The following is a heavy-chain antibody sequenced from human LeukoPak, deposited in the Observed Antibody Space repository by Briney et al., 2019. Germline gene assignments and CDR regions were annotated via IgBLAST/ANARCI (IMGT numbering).Heavy chain of an antibody. CDR3: ARPAYTAAYDL. CDR1: GFTFTKYW. J-gene: IGHJ3*01. V-gene: IGHV3-7*01. CDR2: MKGDGSEK. Sequence: PGDSLRLSCAASGFTFTKYWMTWVRQAPGKGLEWVANMKGDGSEKHYVDSVKGRFTISRDNAKNSLYLQMNSLRAEDTAVYYCARPAYTAAYDLWGQGTMVTVSS. D-gene: IGHD3-16*01.